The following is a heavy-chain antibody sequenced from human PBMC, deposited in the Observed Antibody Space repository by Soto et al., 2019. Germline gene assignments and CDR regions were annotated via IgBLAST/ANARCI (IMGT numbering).Heavy chain of an antibody. CDR3: ARDRVLPTLFPAAGTDYYYGMDV. V-gene: IGHV1-2*02. D-gene: IGHD6-13*01. Sequence: ASVKVSCKASGGTFSSYAISWVRQAPGQGLEWMGWIIPNSGSTNYAQKFQGRVTITTDTSTSTAYMELSRLRSDDTAVYYCARDRVLPTLFPAAGTDYYYGMDVWGQGTTVTVSS. J-gene: IGHJ6*02. CDR1: GGTFSSYA. CDR2: IIPNSGST.